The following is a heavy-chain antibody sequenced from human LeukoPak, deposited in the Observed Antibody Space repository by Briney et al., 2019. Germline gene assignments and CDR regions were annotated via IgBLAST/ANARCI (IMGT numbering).Heavy chain of an antibody. Sequence: SETLSLTCTVSGGSISSYYWSWIRQHPGKGLEWIGYIYYSGSTYYNPSLKSRVTISVDTSKNQFSLKLSSVTAADTAVYYCARIPGSGYSQGNAFDVWGQGTMVTVSS. J-gene: IGHJ3*01. V-gene: IGHV4-59*06. CDR1: GGSISSYY. CDR3: ARIPGSGYSQGNAFDV. CDR2: IYYSGST. D-gene: IGHD3-22*01.